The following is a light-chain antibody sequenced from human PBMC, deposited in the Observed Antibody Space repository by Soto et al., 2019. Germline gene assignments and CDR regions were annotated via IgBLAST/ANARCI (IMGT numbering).Light chain of an antibody. CDR2: GAS. V-gene: IGKV3-20*01. Sequence: EIVLTQSPGTLSLSPGERATLSCRASQSVSSSYLAWYQQKPGQAPRLIIYGASSRATGIPDRFSGSGSGTAVTLTISRLEPEDFAFYYCQQYGILVYTFGQGTKLDIK. J-gene: IGKJ2*01. CDR1: QSVSSSY. CDR3: QQYGILVYT.